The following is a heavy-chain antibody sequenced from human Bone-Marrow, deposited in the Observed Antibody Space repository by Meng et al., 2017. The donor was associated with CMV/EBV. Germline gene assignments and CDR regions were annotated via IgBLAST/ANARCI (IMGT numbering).Heavy chain of an antibody. CDR2: INPNSGGT. Sequence: ASVKVSCKASGGTLSTYAISWVRQAPGQGLEWMGWINPNSGGTNYAQKFQGRVTMTRDTSISTAYMELSRLRSDDTAVYYCARSMTFDYWGQGTLVTVSS. J-gene: IGHJ4*02. CDR3: ARSMTFDY. CDR1: GGTLSTYA. V-gene: IGHV1-2*02.